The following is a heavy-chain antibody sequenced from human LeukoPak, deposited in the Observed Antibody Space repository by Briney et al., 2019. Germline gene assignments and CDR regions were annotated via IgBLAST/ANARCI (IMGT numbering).Heavy chain of an antibody. CDR2: IHYTGST. Sequence: SETLSLTCTVSGGSISNYYWSWIRQPPGKGLEWIGFIHYTGSTNYNPSLKSRITISVDTSNNQFSLKLNSVTAADTAVYYCARFHPVAETSIDAFDMWGQGTLVTVSS. D-gene: IGHD6-13*01. V-gene: IGHV4-59*01. CDR1: GGSISNYY. CDR3: ARFHPVAETSIDAFDM. J-gene: IGHJ3*02.